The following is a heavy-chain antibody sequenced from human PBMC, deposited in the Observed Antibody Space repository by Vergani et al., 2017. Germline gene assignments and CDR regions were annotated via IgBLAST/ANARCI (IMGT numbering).Heavy chain of an antibody. D-gene: IGHD3-10*01. CDR1: GFTFSSYG. CDR2: IWYDGSNK. Sequence: QVQLVESGGGVVQPGRSLRLSCAASGFTFSSYGMHWVRQAPGKGLEWVAVIWYDGSNKYYADSVKGRFTISRDNSKNTLYLPMNSLRAEDTAVYYCARDALSGGDAFDIWGQGTMVTVSS. CDR3: ARDALSGGDAFDI. V-gene: IGHV3-33*01. J-gene: IGHJ3*02.